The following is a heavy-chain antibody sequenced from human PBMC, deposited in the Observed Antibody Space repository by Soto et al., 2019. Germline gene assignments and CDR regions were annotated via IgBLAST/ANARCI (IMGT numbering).Heavy chain of an antibody. V-gene: IGHV3-11*01. Sequence: XGSLRLSCAAPGFTFSDHYMTGIRQAPGKGLEWVSKISSGGSTMYYADSVKGRFTVSRDNAKNSVYLQMDSLRAEDTAVYYCASDPFYYASAYWGQGTLVTVS. CDR1: GFTFSDHY. D-gene: IGHD3-10*01. CDR3: ASDPFYYASAY. CDR2: ISSGGSTM. J-gene: IGHJ4*02.